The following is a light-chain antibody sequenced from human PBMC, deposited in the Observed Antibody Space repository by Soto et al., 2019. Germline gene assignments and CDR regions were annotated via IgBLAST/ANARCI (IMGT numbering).Light chain of an antibody. V-gene: IGLV1-51*01. J-gene: IGLJ1*01. Sequence: QSVLTQPASVSGSPGQSITISCTGTSSDVVSYNLVSWYQQHPGKAPKLLIYDDNKRPSGIPDRFSGSKSGTSATLGITGFQTGDEADYYCGSWDSRLSAYVFGTGTKVT. CDR2: DDN. CDR3: GSWDSRLSAYV. CDR1: SSDVVSYNL.